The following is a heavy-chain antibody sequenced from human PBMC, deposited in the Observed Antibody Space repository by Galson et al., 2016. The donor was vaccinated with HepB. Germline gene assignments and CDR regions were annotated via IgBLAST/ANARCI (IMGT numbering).Heavy chain of an antibody. Sequence: SLRLSCATSGFTFYIHAMTWVRQAPGKGLEWISTLSDDGGRTWYADSVKGRFTISRDTSKNTLYLQMNSLRLEDTAIYYCAKERVAGGYQNCDCWGQGVLVTVSS. CDR2: LSDDGGRT. D-gene: IGHD6-25*01. CDR1: GFTFYIHA. CDR3: AKERVAGGYQNCDC. J-gene: IGHJ4*02. V-gene: IGHV3-23*01.